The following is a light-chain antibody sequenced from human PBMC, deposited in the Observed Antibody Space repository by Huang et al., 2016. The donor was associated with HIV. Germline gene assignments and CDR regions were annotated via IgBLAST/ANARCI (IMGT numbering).Light chain of an antibody. V-gene: IGKV3-11*01. CDR1: QSVSSS. CDR2: ATS. Sequence: EIVLTQSPATLSLSPGDRATLSCRASQSVSSSFAWYQQKPGQAPRRLIYATSNRAKGVPARFSGSGAGTDITLTISSLEPEGFANYYCQQRISWPPSYTFGQGTKVEI. CDR3: QQRISWPPSYT. J-gene: IGKJ2*01.